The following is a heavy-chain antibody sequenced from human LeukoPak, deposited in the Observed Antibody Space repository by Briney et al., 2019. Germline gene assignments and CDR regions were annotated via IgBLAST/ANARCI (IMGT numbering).Heavy chain of an antibody. J-gene: IGHJ4*02. V-gene: IGHV3-23*01. CDR1: GFTFSDYA. Sequence: GGSLRLSCAASGFTFSDYAMSWVRHAPGKGVEWVSAISGRGGNTYYADSVKGRFTISRDNSKNTLSLQMNTLRAEDAAVYYCGKAQTACGGDCYSNFDYWGRGTLVTVSS. CDR2: ISGRGGNT. D-gene: IGHD2-21*02. CDR3: GKAQTACGGDCYSNFDY.